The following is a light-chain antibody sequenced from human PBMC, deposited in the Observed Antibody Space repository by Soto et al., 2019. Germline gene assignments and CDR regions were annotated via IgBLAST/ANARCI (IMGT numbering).Light chain of an antibody. Sequence: DVVMTQSPLSLPVTLGQPASISCRSSQSLVSTNGNTYLHWFQQRPGQSPRRLIYKVSNRDSGVPDRFIGSGSGTDFTLKISRVEAEDVGVYYCMQGTHLYTFGQGTKLEI. J-gene: IGKJ2*01. V-gene: IGKV2-30*01. CDR3: MQGTHLYT. CDR2: KVS. CDR1: QSLVSTNGNTY.